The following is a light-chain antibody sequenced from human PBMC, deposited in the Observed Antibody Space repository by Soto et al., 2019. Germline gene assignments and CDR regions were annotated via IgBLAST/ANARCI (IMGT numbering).Light chain of an antibody. V-gene: IGKV4-1*01. J-gene: IGKJ2*01. CDR3: QEYYSTPTYT. CDR1: QSVLYSSNNKNY. CDR2: CAS. Sequence: DIVMTQSPDSLAVSLGERATINCKSSQSVLYSSNNKNYLAWYQQTPGQPPKLLIYCASTRESRVPDRFSGSLCGIEFPLTFSSLKAEDVAVYYCQEYYSTPTYTFGQGTKLEI.